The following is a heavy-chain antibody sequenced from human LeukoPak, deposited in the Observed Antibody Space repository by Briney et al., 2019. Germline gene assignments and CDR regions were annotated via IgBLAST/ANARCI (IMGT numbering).Heavy chain of an antibody. Sequence: PSETLSLTCTVSGGSISSGGYYWSWIRQPPGKGLEWIGYIYYSGSTNYNPSLKSRVTISVDTSENQFSLKLSSVTAADTAVHYCASADYGDYVFDYWGQGTLVTVSS. J-gene: IGHJ4*02. D-gene: IGHD4-17*01. CDR1: GGSISSGGYY. CDR3: ASADYGDYVFDY. CDR2: IYYSGST. V-gene: IGHV4-61*08.